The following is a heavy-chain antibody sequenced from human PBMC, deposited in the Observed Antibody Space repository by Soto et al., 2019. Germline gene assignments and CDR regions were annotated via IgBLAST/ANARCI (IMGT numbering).Heavy chain of an antibody. CDR3: ARELVGVRSALYYYYGMDV. CDR2: INPSGGST. D-gene: IGHD2-15*01. Sequence: ASVKVSCKASGYSFTSYYMHWVRQAPGQGLEWMGIINPSGGSTSYAQKFQGRVTMTRDTSTSTVYMELSSLRSEDTAVYYCARELVGVRSALYYYYGMDVWGQGTTVTVSS. CDR1: GYSFTSYY. V-gene: IGHV1-46*01. J-gene: IGHJ6*02.